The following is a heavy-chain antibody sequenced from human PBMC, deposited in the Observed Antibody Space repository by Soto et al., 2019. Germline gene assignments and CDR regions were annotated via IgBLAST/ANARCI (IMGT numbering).Heavy chain of an antibody. CDR3: ERAEAGKFFLDY. J-gene: IGHJ4*02. CDR1: GGSISSGGYY. Sequence: SSETLSLTCTVSGGSISSGGYYWSWIRQHPGKGLEWIGYIYYSGSTYYNPSLKSRVTISVDTSKNQFSLKLSSVTAADTAVYYCERAEAGKFFLDYWGQGTLVTVSS. D-gene: IGHD6-13*01. V-gene: IGHV4-31*03. CDR2: IYYSGST.